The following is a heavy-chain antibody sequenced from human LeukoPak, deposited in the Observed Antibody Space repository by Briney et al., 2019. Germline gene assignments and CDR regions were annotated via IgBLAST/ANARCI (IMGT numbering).Heavy chain of an antibody. V-gene: IGHV3-21*01. CDR3: AKSGCSSTSCYYGNYYYYYMDV. J-gene: IGHJ6*03. D-gene: IGHD2-2*01. CDR2: ISSSGTYM. Sequence: GGSLRLSCTASGYTFRSSSFNWVRQVQGKGLEWVSSISSSGTYMYYADSVEGRFTISRDNAKNSLFLQMDSLRAEDTGVYYCAKSGCSSTSCYYGNYYYYYMDVWGKGTTVTVSS. CDR1: GYTFRSSS.